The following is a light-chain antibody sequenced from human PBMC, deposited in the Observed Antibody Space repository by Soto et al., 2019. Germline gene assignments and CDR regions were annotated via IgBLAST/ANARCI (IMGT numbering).Light chain of an antibody. V-gene: IGLV2-14*03. CDR3: SSYTSTYSLV. J-gene: IGLJ1*01. Sequence: QSVLTQPASGSGSPGQSSIISCTGTSDDVGGYDFVSWYQQRPGSAPQLIIYDVRYRPSGASPHFSGSKSGHTAYLTISGLQSDDEADYFCSSYTSTYSLVFGSGTQVTVL. CDR2: DVR. CDR1: SDDVGGYDF.